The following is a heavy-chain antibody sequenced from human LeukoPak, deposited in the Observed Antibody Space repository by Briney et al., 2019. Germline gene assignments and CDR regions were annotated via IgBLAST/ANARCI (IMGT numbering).Heavy chain of an antibody. CDR2: IWYDGSNK. V-gene: IGHV3-33*01. D-gene: IGHD6-13*01. CDR3: ARDISWYSSSHGAFDI. J-gene: IGHJ3*02. Sequence: SGGSLRLSCAASGFTFSSYGMHWVRQAPGKGLEWVAVIWYDGSNKYYADSVKGRFTISRDNSKNTLYLQMNSLRAEDTAVYYCARDISWYSSSHGAFDIWGQGTMVTVSS. CDR1: GFTFSSYG.